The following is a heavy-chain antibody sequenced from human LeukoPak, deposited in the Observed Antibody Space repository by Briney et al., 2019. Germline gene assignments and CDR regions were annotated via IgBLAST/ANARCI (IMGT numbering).Heavy chain of an antibody. CDR2: ISGSGGST. CDR1: GFTFSNYA. J-gene: IGHJ3*02. Sequence: GGSLRLSCAASGFTFSNYAMSWVRQAPGKGLEWVSAISGSGGSTYYADSVKGRFTISRDNSKNTLYLQMNSLRAEDTAVYYCAKEAEYCSGGSCYGDAFDIWGQGTMVTVSS. V-gene: IGHV3-23*01. CDR3: AKEAEYCSGGSCYGDAFDI. D-gene: IGHD2-15*01.